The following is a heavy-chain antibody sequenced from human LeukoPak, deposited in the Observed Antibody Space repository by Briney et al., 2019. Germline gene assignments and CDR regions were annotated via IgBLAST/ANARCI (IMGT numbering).Heavy chain of an antibody. Sequence: SETLSFTCTVSGAPIRTYYWDWIRQAPGKGLEWIGCISDSGTTYYNPSLKSRVTISLDTSKNHFSLKLTSVTAADTAVYFCTKGYYEPFDYWGQGMMVTVSS. V-gene: IGHV4-59*01. CDR3: TKGYYEPFDY. J-gene: IGHJ4*02. D-gene: IGHD3-22*01. CDR2: ISDSGTT. CDR1: GAPIRTYY.